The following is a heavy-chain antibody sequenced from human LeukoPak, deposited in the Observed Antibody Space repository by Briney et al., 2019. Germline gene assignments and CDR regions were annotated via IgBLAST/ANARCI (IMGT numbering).Heavy chain of an antibody. J-gene: IGHJ4*02. D-gene: IGHD2-2*01. CDR1: GGSINSNSYY. CDR3: ARVARCTSCFDVGY. Sequence: SETLSLTCTVSGGSINSNSYYWGWIRQPPGKGLEWIGSIYYSGSTYYNPSLKSRVTISVDTSKNQFSLTLSSVTAADTAVYYCARVARCTSCFDVGYWGQGTLVTVSS. CDR2: IYYSGST. V-gene: IGHV4-39*07.